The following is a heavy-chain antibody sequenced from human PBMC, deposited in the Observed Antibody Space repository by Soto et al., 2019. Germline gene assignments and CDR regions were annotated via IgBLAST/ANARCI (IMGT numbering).Heavy chain of an antibody. D-gene: IGHD2-2*01. CDR1: GFTVSSNY. V-gene: IGHV3-53*01. CDR3: ARDSQGLPAASPGFYYYGMDV. J-gene: IGHJ6*02. Sequence: LRLSCAASGFTVSSNYMSWVRQAPGKGLEWVSIIYPAGSTYYADSVQGRFTISRDNSKNTLYLQMNSLRAEDTAVYYCARDSQGLPAASPGFYYYGMDVWGQGTTVTVSS. CDR2: IYPAGST.